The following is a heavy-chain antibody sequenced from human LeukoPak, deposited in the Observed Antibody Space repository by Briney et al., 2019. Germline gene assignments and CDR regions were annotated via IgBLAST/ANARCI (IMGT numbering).Heavy chain of an antibody. Sequence: PGGSLRLSCVVSGIPFSDYYMNWIRQAPGKGLEWISYISSSSSYTDYADSVKGRFTISRDNAKNSLYLQMNSLRADDTAVYYCAGDSGYSGYDLAFWGQGTLVTVSS. CDR2: ISSSSSYT. V-gene: IGHV3-11*06. CDR1: GIPFSDYY. J-gene: IGHJ4*02. D-gene: IGHD5-12*01. CDR3: AGDSGYSGYDLAF.